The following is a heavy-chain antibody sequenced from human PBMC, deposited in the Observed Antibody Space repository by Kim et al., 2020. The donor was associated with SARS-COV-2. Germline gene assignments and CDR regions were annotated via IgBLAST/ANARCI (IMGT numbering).Heavy chain of an antibody. J-gene: IGHJ2*01. D-gene: IGHD3-22*01. Sequence: GGSLRLSCAASGFTFSDYYMSWIRQAPGKGLEWVSYISSSSSYTNYADSVKGRFTISRDNAKNSLYLQMNSLRAEDTAVYYCARVAYYDSSGLNWYFDLWGRGTLVTVSS. CDR2: ISSSSSYT. V-gene: IGHV3-11*05. CDR3: ARVAYYDSSGLNWYFDL. CDR1: GFTFSDYY.